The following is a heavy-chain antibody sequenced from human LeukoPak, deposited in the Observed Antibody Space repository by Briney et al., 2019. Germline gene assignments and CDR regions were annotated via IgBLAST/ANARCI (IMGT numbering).Heavy chain of an antibody. CDR1: GYTFTSYA. Sequence: GASVKVSCKASGYTFTSYAMNWVRQALGQGLEWMGWINTNTGNPTYAQGFTGRFVFSLDTSVSTAYLQISSLKAEDTAVYYCASGAVAGTRAFDIWGQGTMVTVSS. CDR3: ASGAVAGTRAFDI. D-gene: IGHD6-19*01. V-gene: IGHV7-4-1*02. CDR2: INTNTGNP. J-gene: IGHJ3*02.